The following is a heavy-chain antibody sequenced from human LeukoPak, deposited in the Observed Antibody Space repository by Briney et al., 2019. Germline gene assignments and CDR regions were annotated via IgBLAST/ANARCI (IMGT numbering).Heavy chain of an antibody. CDR2: IYYSGST. CDR1: GGSISSSSYY. V-gene: IGHV4-39*01. Sequence: PSETLSLTCTVSGGSISSSSYYWGWIRQPPGKGLEWIGSIYYSGSTYYNPSLRSRVTISVDTSKNQFSLKLSSVTAADTAVYYCASHLMVRGVTISPSFDYWGQGTLVTVSS. J-gene: IGHJ4*02. CDR3: ASHLMVRGVTISPSFDY. D-gene: IGHD3-10*01.